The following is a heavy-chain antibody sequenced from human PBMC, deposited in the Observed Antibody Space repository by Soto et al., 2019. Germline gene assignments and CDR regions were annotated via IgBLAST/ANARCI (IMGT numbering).Heavy chain of an antibody. CDR2: INAGNGNT. J-gene: IGHJ4*02. CDR3: ARDMGFGLSDY. D-gene: IGHD3-10*01. CDR1: GYTFTNYA. Sequence: QVQLVQSGAEVKKPGASVKVSCKASGYTFTNYAIDWVRQAPGQRLEWMGWINAGNGNTKNSQKFLGRVTITRDTSASTAYIELSSLRSEDTAVYYCARDMGFGLSDYWGQGILVTVSS. V-gene: IGHV1-3*01.